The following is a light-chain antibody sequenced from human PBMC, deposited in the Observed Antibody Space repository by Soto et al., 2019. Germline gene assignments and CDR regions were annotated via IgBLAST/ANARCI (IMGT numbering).Light chain of an antibody. V-gene: IGKV3-15*01. CDR2: GAS. CDR1: QTVGSK. CDR3: QQCNNGPQT. J-gene: IGKJ1*01. Sequence: EIVLTQSPGTLSLSPGERATLSCRASQTVGSKLAWYQQKPGQAPRLLIYGASTRATGIPARFSGVGSGTEFTLTISSLQSEDFAVYYCQQCNNGPQTFGQGTKVDI.